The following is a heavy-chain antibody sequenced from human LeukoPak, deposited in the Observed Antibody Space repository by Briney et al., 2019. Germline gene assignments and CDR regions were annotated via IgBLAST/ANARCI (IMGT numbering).Heavy chain of an antibody. CDR3: ARQSVRSSSWYEDY. CDR1: GGSISSYY. V-gene: IGHV4-4*07. CDR2: IYTSGST. D-gene: IGHD6-13*01. J-gene: IGHJ4*02. Sequence: PSETLSLTCTVSGGSISSYYWSWIRQPAGKGLEWIGRIYTSGSTNYNPSLQSRVTMSVDTSKNQFSLNLYSVTAADTAVYYCARQSVRSSSWYEDYWGQGTLVTVSS.